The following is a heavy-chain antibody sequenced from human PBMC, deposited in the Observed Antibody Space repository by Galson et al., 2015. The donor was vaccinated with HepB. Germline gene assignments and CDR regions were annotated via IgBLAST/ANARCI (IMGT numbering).Heavy chain of an antibody. V-gene: IGHV3-21*01. CDR3: ARDGDCSGGSCASGPYYGMDV. Sequence: SLRLSCAASGFTFSSYGMHWVRQAPGKGLEWVSFITSSSSHIYYADSVKGRFTISRDNAKNSLYLQMNSLRVEDTAVYYCARDGDCSGGSCASGPYYGMDVWGQGTTVTVSS. D-gene: IGHD2-15*01. CDR1: GFTFSSYG. J-gene: IGHJ6*02. CDR2: ITSSSSHI.